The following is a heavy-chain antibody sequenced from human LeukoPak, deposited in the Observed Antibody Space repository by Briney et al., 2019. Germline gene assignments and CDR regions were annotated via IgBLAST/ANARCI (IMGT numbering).Heavy chain of an antibody. Sequence: GGSLRLSCAASGFTFSSYGMHWIRQAPGKGLEWVAVIWYDGSNKYYADSVKGRFTISRDNSKNTLYLQMNSLRAEDTAVYYCARDLGATCFDYWGQGTLVTVSS. J-gene: IGHJ4*02. CDR3: ARDLGATCFDY. CDR2: IWYDGSNK. D-gene: IGHD1-26*01. CDR1: GFTFSSYG. V-gene: IGHV3-33*01.